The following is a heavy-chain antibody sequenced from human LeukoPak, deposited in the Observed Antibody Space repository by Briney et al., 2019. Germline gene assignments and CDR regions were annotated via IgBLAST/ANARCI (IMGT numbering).Heavy chain of an antibody. J-gene: IGHJ4*02. D-gene: IGHD2-2*01. CDR3: SKSSDDLPSSFDY. CDR1: GFTTYSYT. Sequence: GGSLRLSCTASGFTTYSYTRIWLRQAPGRGMEWISAIVGRGDVTDHADSVKGRFTVSRDNSRNTLYLQMNSLRVEDTDVYYWSKSSDDLPSSFDYWAQETLVTVSS. V-gene: IGHV3-23*01. CDR2: IVGRGDVT.